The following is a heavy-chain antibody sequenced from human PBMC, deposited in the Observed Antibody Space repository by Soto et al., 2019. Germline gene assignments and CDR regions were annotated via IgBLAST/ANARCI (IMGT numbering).Heavy chain of an antibody. J-gene: IGHJ6*02. D-gene: IGHD2-2*03. V-gene: IGHV3-7*03. Sequence: EVQLVESGGGLVQPGGSLRLSCAASGFTFSSYWMSWVRQAPGKGLEWVANIKQDGSEKYYVDSVKGRFTISRDNAKNSLYLQMNSLRAEDTAVYFCAKDLGYCSSGSCHPPYGLDVWGQGTTVIVSS. CDR1: GFTFSSYW. CDR2: IKQDGSEK. CDR3: AKDLGYCSSGSCHPPYGLDV.